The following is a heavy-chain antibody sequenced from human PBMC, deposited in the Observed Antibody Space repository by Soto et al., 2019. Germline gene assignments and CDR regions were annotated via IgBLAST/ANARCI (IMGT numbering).Heavy chain of an antibody. D-gene: IGHD3-10*01. CDR1: GYNFTNYW. J-gene: IGHJ4*02. Sequence: PGESLKISCKGSGYNFTNYWIGWVRQMPGKGLEWMGMIDPSDSYTNYSPSFQGHVTISADKSISTAYLQWSSLKASDTAMYYCARHLNDYYGSGSPHWGQGTLVTVSS. CDR3: ARHLNDYYGSGSPH. CDR2: IDPSDSYT. V-gene: IGHV5-10-1*01.